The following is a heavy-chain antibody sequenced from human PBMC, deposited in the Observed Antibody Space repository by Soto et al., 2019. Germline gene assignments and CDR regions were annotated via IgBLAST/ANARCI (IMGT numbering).Heavy chain of an antibody. CDR3: TTLRLDP. J-gene: IGHJ5*02. D-gene: IGHD3-9*01. V-gene: IGHV1-2*02. CDR1: GYTFTALY. Sequence: ASVKVSCKASGYTFTALYMNWVRRAPGQGLEWMGWVNPNTGLTKYAQKFQGRVSMTRDTSINTAYMELSGLTSDDTAVYYCTTLRLDPWGQGTLVTVSS. CDR2: VNPNTGLT.